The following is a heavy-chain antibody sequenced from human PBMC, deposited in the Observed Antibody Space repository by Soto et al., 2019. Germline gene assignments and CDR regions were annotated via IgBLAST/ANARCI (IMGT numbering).Heavy chain of an antibody. CDR2: INAGNGNT. V-gene: IGHV1-3*01. CDR3: ARAPINPKWGVTMFDY. Sequence: QVHLVQSATEVKRPGASLKVSCQTSGFTFTSHAIQWVRQAPGQRPEWLGWINAGNGNTKYSRRFQGRITITRDTAASTAYMELDSLTSEDTALFYCARAPINPKWGVTMFDYWGQGTLVTVSS. J-gene: IGHJ4*02. D-gene: IGHD7-27*01. CDR1: GFTFTSHA.